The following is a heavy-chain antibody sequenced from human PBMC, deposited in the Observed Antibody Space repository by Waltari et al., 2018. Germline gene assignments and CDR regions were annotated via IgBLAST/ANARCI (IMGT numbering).Heavy chain of an antibody. CDR2: FNPNSGGT. CDR1: GYTFTGYY. V-gene: IGHV1-2*02. J-gene: IGHJ4*02. Sequence: QVQLVQSGAEVKKPGASVKVSCKASGYTFTGYYMQWVRHAPGQGLEGMGWFNPNSGGTNSAQKFQGRVTMTRDTSISTAYMELSRLRSDDTAVYYCARNAWGHHGPVDYWGQGTLVTVSS. D-gene: IGHD3-16*01. CDR3: ARNAWGHHGPVDY.